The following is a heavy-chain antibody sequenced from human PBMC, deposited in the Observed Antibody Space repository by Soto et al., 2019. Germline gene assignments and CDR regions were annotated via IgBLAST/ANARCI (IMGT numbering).Heavy chain of an antibody. CDR2: ISGSGGST. CDR3: AKDRTPSPLWVRRVLRDY. V-gene: IGHV3-23*01. Sequence: GGSLRLSCAASGFTFSSYAMSWVRQAPGKGLEWVSAISGSGGSTYYADSVKGRFTISRDNSKNTLYLQMNSLRAEDTAVYYCAKDRTPSPLWVRRVLRDYWGQGTLVIVSS. J-gene: IGHJ4*02. CDR1: GFTFSSYA. D-gene: IGHD1-26*01.